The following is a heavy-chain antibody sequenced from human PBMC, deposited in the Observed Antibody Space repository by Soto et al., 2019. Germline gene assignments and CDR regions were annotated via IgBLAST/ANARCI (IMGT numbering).Heavy chain of an antibody. Sequence: EAQLVESGGGLVQPGGSLRLSCAASGFTVGNNYMSWDRQAPGKGLEWVSLIDSTGSPFYADSVKDRFIISRDSSKNTLYLQMNSLRVEDPAVYYCAGHSHKDYWGQGALVTVSS. J-gene: IGHJ4*02. CDR2: IDSTGSP. CDR3: AGHSHKDY. CDR1: GFTVGNNY. V-gene: IGHV3-66*04.